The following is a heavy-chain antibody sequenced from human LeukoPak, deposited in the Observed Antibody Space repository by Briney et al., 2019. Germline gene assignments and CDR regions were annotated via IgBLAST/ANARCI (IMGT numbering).Heavy chain of an antibody. D-gene: IGHD3-16*01. CDR3: ARQGYYDYVWGSSGSDY. CDR1: GGSISSSSYY. V-gene: IGHV4-39*01. J-gene: IGHJ4*02. Sequence: PSETLFLTCTVSGGSISSSSYYWGWIRQPPGKGLEWIGSIYYSGSTYYNPSLKSRVTISVDTSKNQFSLKLSSVTAADTAVYYGARQGYYDYVWGSSGSDYWGQGTLVTVSS. CDR2: IYYSGST.